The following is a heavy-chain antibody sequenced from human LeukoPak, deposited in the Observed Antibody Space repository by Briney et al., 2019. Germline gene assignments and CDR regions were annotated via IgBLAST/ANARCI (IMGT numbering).Heavy chain of an antibody. V-gene: IGHV4-59*08. D-gene: IGHD3-9*01. CDR3: ARHHYDILTGYSYYFDY. J-gene: IGHJ4*02. CDR1: GGSINSYY. Sequence: SETLSLTCTVSGGSINSYYWSWIRQPPGEGLEWIGYIYYSGSTNYIPSLKCRVTISVDTSKNQFSLKLSFVTAADTAVYYCARHHYDILTGYSYYFDYWGQGTLVTVSS. CDR2: IYYSGST.